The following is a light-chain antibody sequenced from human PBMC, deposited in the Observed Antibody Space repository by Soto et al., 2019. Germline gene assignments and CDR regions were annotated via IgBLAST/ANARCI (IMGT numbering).Light chain of an antibody. CDR3: RQYGSSPQN. V-gene: IGKV3-20*01. J-gene: IGKJ5*01. CDR1: QSVSSSY. Sequence: EIVVTQSPGTLSLSPGERATLSCRASQSVSSSYLAWYQQNPGQAPRLLIYGASRRATGIPDRFSGSGSGTDFTVTISRMEPEDFAVYYCRQYGSSPQNFGQETRLESK. CDR2: GAS.